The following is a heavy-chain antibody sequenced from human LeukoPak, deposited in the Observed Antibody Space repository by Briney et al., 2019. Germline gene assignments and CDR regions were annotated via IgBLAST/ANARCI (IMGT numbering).Heavy chain of an antibody. D-gene: IGHD3-22*01. Sequence: GGSLRLSCAASGFTVSSNYMSWVRQAPGKGLEWVSVIYSGGSTYYADSVKGRFTVSRDNSKNTLYLQMNSLRAEDTAVYYCARAPFPFDRSWDSFDFWGQGTMVTVSS. J-gene: IGHJ3*01. V-gene: IGHV3-66*01. CDR1: GFTVSSNY. CDR2: IYSGGST. CDR3: ARAPFPFDRSWDSFDF.